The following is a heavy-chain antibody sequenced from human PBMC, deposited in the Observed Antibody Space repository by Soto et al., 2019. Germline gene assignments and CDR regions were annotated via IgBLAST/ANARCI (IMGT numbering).Heavy chain of an antibody. CDR3: ARDIAAADNWFDP. Sequence: SVKVSCQASGYTFTGYYMHWVRQAPGQGLEWMGWINPNSGGTNYAQKFQGRVTMTRDASISTAYMELSRLRSDDTAVYYCARDIAAADNWFDPWGQGTLVTVSS. J-gene: IGHJ5*02. V-gene: IGHV1-2*02. CDR2: INPNSGGT. D-gene: IGHD6-13*01. CDR1: GYTFTGYY.